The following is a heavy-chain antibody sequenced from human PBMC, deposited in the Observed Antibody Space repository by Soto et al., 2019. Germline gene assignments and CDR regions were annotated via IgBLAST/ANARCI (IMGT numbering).Heavy chain of an antibody. CDR2: INPITGGT. Sequence: ASVKVSCKASGYTFTSYYIHWVRQAPGQGLEWMGWINPITGGTNYAPKFQGRVTMTRDTSITTAYMELSRLRSDDTAVYYCARNYYDSSDRDYLDYWGQGTQVTVS. D-gene: IGHD3-22*01. CDR3: ARNYYDSSDRDYLDY. CDR1: GYTFTSYY. J-gene: IGHJ4*02. V-gene: IGHV1-2*02.